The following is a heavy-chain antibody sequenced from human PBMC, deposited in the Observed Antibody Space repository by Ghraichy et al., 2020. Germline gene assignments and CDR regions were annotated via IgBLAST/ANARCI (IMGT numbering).Heavy chain of an antibody. CDR1: GFAFRSFG. J-gene: IGHJ6*02. CDR2: ISFDGNNF. Sequence: GESLRLSCAASGFAFRSFGMHWVRQAPGKGLEWVAVISFDGNNFYYGDSVKGRFTISRDNSKNTLHLQMNGLRAEDTAIYYCAKGSARKTVFSRLGYYFALDVRGQGTTVTVSS. V-gene: IGHV3-30*18. CDR3: AKGSARKTVFSRLGYYFALDV.